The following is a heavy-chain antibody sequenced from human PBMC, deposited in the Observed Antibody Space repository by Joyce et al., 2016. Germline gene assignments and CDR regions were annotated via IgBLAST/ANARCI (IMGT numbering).Heavy chain of an antibody. CDR2: ISHDGNNK. CDR3: AKDLGTAMILTH. V-gene: IGHV3-30*18. D-gene: IGHD5-18*01. J-gene: IGHJ4*02. Sequence: QVQLVESGGGVVQPGRSLSLSCAASGFTFSDYAMHWVRQAPGKGLEWVAVISHDGNNKYYADSVKGRFTISRDISKNTVYVQMNSLRAEDTAVYYCAKDLGTAMILTHWGQGALVTVSS. CDR1: GFTFSDYA.